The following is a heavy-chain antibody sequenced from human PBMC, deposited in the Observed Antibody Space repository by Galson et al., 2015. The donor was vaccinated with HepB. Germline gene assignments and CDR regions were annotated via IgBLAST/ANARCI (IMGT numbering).Heavy chain of an antibody. J-gene: IGHJ5*02. CDR1: GGSITTFY. Sequence: SETLSLTCTVSPTGGSITTFYWSWVRQAPGKGLQWIGHIFHTGTTSYNPSLKSRVTISIDTSRNQFSLKLSSVTAADTAVFYCARASSCIGGQCYEDFNFFAPWGQGTPVTVSS. V-gene: IGHV4-59*01. D-gene: IGHD2-15*01. CDR2: IFHTGTT. CDR3: ARASSCIGGQCYEDFNFFAP.